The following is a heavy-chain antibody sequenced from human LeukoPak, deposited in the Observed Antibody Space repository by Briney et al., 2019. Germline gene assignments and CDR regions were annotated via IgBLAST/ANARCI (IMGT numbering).Heavy chain of an antibody. J-gene: IGHJ6*02. V-gene: IGHV3-11*01. CDR1: GFTFSDYY. CDR2: IAHSGNGM. CDR3: ARGHYEMGV. Sequence: GGSLRLSCAASGFTFSDYYMTWIRQAPGKGLERVSHIAHSGNGMWYADAVKGRFTISRDNAKNLLFLQMDSLRAEDTAVYYGARGHYEMGVWGQGTTVIVSS.